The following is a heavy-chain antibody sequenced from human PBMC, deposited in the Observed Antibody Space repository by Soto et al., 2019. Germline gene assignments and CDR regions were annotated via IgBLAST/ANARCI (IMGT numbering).Heavy chain of an antibody. V-gene: IGHV3-30*19. D-gene: IGHD6-6*01. J-gene: IGHJ4*02. Sequence: PGGSLRLSCAASGFTFSSYGMHWVRQAPGKGLEWVAVIWYDGSNKYYADSVKGRFTISRDNSKNTLYLQMNSLRAEDTAVYYCAREGQLATYFDYWGQGTLVTVSS. CDR1: GFTFSSYG. CDR3: AREGQLATYFDY. CDR2: IWYDGSNK.